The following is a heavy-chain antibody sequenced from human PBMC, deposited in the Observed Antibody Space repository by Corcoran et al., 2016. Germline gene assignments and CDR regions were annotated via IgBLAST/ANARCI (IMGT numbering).Heavy chain of an antibody. D-gene: IGHD2-15*01. V-gene: IGHV3-30*18. CDR3: AKGGAVAATPCDD. J-gene: IGHJ4*02. CDR2: ISYDGSNK. Sequence: QVQLVESVGGVVQPGRSLRLSCAASGFTFSSSCMHWVRQAPGKGLEWVAVISYDGSNKYYADSVKGRFTISRDNSKNTLYRQMNSLRAEDTAGYYCAKGGAVAATPCDDWGQGTLVTVSA. CDR1: GFTFSSSC.